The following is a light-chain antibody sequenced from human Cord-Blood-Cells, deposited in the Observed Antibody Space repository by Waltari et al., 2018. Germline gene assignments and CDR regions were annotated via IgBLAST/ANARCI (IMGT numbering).Light chain of an antibody. CDR1: QSVSSN. J-gene: IGKJ4*01. V-gene: IGKV3-15*01. CDR3: QQYNNWPLT. Sequence: EIVMTQSPATLSVSPGERATLSCRASQSVSSNLAWDQQKPGQAPRLLIYGASTRATGIPARVSGSGSGTECTLTISSLQSEDFAVYYCQQYNNWPLTFGGGTKVEIK. CDR2: GAS.